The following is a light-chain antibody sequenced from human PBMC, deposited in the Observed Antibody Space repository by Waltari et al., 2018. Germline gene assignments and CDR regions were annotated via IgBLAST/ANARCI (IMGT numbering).Light chain of an antibody. CDR2: QDT. J-gene: IGLJ2*01. Sequence: SYELIQPPSVSVSPVQRASITCAAENLGRKYVCWYQQKPGRSPVLISYQDTGRPAGIPGLFSGTNSGNTATLTIGGTQTVEEADYYRQAWDSATVVFGGGTKLTVV. V-gene: IGLV3-1*01. CDR1: NLGRKY. CDR3: QAWDSATVV.